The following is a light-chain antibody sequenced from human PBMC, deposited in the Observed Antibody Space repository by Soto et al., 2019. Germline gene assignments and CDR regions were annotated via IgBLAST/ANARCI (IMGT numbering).Light chain of an antibody. J-gene: IGLJ1*01. CDR1: SSDVGSYNR. CDR2: DVS. CDR3: NSYTTSSTYV. V-gene: IGLV2-14*01. Sequence: QSALTQPASVSGSPGQSITISCTGTSSDVGSYNRVSWYQQPPGTAPRLIIHDVSNRPSGVSTRFSGSKSGNTASLTISGLQAEDEADYFCNSYTTSSTYVFGTVTKLTVL.